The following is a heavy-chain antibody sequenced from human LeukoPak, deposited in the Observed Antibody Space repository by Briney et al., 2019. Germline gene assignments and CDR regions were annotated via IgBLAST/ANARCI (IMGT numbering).Heavy chain of an antibody. Sequence: PGRSLRLSCAASGFTFSSYAMNWVRQAPGKGLEWVSSISSSSSYIYYADSVKGRFTISRDNAKNSLYLQMNSLRAEDTAVYYCARGLATWFGDDAFDIWGQGTMVTVSS. J-gene: IGHJ3*02. CDR2: ISSSSSYI. D-gene: IGHD3-10*01. CDR3: ARGLATWFGDDAFDI. V-gene: IGHV3-21*01. CDR1: GFTFSSYA.